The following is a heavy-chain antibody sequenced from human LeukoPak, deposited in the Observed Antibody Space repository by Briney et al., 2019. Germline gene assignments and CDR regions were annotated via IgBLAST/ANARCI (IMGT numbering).Heavy chain of an antibody. CDR2: MYTSGST. CDR1: GGSISSGYYY. J-gene: IGHJ4*02. D-gene: IGHD3-22*01. CDR3: ARTYDSSGYFYDY. V-gene: IGHV4-61*02. Sequence: SETLSLTCTVSGGSISSGYYYWSWIRQPAGKGLEWIGRMYTSGSTNYTPSLKSRVTISLDTSKNQFSLKLTSVTAADTAVYYCARTYDSSGYFYDYWGQGTLVTVSS.